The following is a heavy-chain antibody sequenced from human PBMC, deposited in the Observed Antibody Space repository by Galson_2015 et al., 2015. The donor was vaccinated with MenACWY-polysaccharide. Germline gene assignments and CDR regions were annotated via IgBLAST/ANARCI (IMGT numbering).Heavy chain of an antibody. CDR1: GFTFSSYW. CDR2: IDNDGSEK. D-gene: IGHD3/OR15-3a*01. V-gene: IGHV3-7*03. J-gene: IGHJ4*02. Sequence: SLRLSCAASGFTFSSYWMHWVRHAPGKGLVWVSRIDNDGSEKYYVDSVKGRFTISRDNAKNSLYLQMNSLRAEDTAMYYCASQTWTGYFDYWGQGSLVTVSS. CDR3: ASQTWTGYFDY.